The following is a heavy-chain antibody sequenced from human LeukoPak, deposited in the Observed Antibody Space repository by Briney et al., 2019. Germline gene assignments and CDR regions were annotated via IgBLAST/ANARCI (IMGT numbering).Heavy chain of an antibody. CDR1: GFILSDYN. CDR2: IAISGTYI. Sequence: GGSLRLSCAASGFILSDYNMNWVRQAPGKGLEWVSFIAISGTYITYADSVKGRFTISRDNAKNSLYLQMNSLRAEDTAVYYCARGTLPGDFDYWGQGTLVTVSS. CDR3: ARGTLPGDFDY. D-gene: IGHD3-10*01. J-gene: IGHJ4*02. V-gene: IGHV3-21*01.